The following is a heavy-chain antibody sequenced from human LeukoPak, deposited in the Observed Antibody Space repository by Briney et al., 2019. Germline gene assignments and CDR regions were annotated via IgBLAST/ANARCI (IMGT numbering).Heavy chain of an antibody. D-gene: IGHD5-12*01. CDR3: AGGSGFLFNN. J-gene: IGHJ4*02. CDR1: GFTFSNYI. Sequence: GGSLRLSSAASGFTFSNYIMNWVRQAPGKGLEWVSSISSTSSYIYYADSVKGRFTISRDNAKNSLYLQMNSLRVEDTAVYYCAGGSGFLFNNWGQGTLVAVSS. V-gene: IGHV3-21*04. CDR2: ISSTSSYI.